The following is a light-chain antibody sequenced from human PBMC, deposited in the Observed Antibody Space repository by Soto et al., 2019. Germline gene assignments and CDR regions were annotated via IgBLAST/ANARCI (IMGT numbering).Light chain of an antibody. V-gene: IGLV2-23*02. CDR2: EVS. CDR1: SSDAGSYNL. Sequence: QSVLTQPASVSGSPGQSITISCTGTSSDAGSYNLVSWYQQHPGKAPKVMIYEVSKRPSGVSNRFSGSKSGNTASLTISGLQAEDEADYYCGSYGGSYVFGPGTKVTVL. CDR3: GSYGGSYV. J-gene: IGLJ1*01.